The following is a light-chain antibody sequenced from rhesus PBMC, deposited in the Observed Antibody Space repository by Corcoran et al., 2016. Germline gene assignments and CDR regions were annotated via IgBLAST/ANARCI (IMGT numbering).Light chain of an antibody. V-gene: IGKV1-21*01. CDR3: PHYYRAPYS. J-gene: IGKJ2*01. CDR1: QGITND. Sequence: DIQMTQSPSSLSASVGDRVTITCRASQGITNDLAWYQQKPAETPKVLIYEAPSLQSGIPSRFGGSGSGTDFNLTISSLQPEDFASYCCPHYYRAPYSFGQVTRVEIK. CDR2: EAP.